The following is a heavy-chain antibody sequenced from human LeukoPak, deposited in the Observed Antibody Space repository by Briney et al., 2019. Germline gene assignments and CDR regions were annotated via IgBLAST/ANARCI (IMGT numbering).Heavy chain of an antibody. Sequence: SQTLSLTCTVSGGSISSGGYYWSWIRQHPGKGLEWIGYIYYSGSTYYNPSLKSRVTISVDTSKNQFSLKLSSVTAADTAVYFYARSGPTLKNHYWGQGTLVTVSS. CDR1: GGSISSGGYY. V-gene: IGHV4-31*03. CDR3: ARSGPTLKNHY. J-gene: IGHJ4*02. CDR2: IYYSGST. D-gene: IGHD4-17*01.